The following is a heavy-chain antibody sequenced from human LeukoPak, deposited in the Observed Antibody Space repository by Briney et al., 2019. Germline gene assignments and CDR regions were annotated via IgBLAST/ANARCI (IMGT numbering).Heavy chain of an antibody. J-gene: IGHJ3*02. CDR3: ARIVVPAAARWGAFDI. D-gene: IGHD2-2*01. Sequence: SETLSLTCAVSGASVGGNHWSWIRQSPEKGLEWIGNIFHDGVTDYNPSFKSRVTMLPDTSKNQFSLRLTSVTAADTAVYYCARIVVPAAARWGAFDIWGQGTMVTVSS. V-gene: IGHV4-59*02. CDR2: IFHDGVT. CDR1: GASVGGNH.